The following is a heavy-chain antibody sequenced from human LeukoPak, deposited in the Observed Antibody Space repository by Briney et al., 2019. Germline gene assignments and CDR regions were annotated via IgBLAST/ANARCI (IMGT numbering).Heavy chain of an antibody. Sequence: GGSLRLSCAASGFTFSSYGMHWVRQAPGKGLEWVAFIRYDGSNKYYADSVKGRFTISRDNSKNTLYLQMNSLRAEDTAVYYCAKVRYYYDSSGYVAIDYWGQGTLVTVSS. CDR1: GFTFSSYG. CDR2: IRYDGSNK. J-gene: IGHJ4*02. D-gene: IGHD3-22*01. CDR3: AKVRYYYDSSGYVAIDY. V-gene: IGHV3-30*02.